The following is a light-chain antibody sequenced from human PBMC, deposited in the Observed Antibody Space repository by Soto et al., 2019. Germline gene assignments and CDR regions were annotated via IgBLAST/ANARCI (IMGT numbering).Light chain of an antibody. CDR3: HKYNSAPHT. CDR2: AAS. V-gene: IGKV1-27*01. Sequence: DIQMTQSPSSLSASVGDRVTITCRASQGISIYLAWYQQKPGKVPKLLIYAASTLQSGVPSRFSGSGSGTDFTLTISSLQPEDVATYYCHKYNSAPHTFGQGTKLEIK. J-gene: IGKJ2*01. CDR1: QGISIY.